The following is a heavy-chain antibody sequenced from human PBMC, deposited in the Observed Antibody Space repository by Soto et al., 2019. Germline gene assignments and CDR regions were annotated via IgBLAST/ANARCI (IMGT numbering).Heavy chain of an antibody. J-gene: IGHJ4*02. CDR1: GGSISSYY. D-gene: IGHD3-22*01. CDR3: ARATYYYDSSGYSDRVLDY. Sequence: PSETLSLTCTVPGGSISSYYWSWIRQHPGKGLEWIGYTYYSGNTYYNPSLKSRVTISEDTSKNQFSLKLSSVTAADTAVYYCARATYYYDSSGYSDRVLDYWGQGTLVTVSS. CDR2: TYYSGNT. V-gene: IGHV4-59*06.